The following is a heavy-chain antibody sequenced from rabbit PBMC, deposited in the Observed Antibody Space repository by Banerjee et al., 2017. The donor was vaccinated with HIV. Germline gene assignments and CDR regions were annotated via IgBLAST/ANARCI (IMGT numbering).Heavy chain of an antibody. V-gene: IGHV1S45*01. Sequence: QEQLVESGGGLVQPEGSLTLTCTASGFTISSSYYMCWVRQAPGKGLEWIGCIYTGSGSTWYASWVNGRFTISKTSSTTVTLQMTSLTAADTATYFCARNYQLWGPGTLVTVS. CDR1: GFTISSSYY. CDR2: IYTGSGST. CDR3: ARNYQL. J-gene: IGHJ4*01. D-gene: IGHD1-1*01.